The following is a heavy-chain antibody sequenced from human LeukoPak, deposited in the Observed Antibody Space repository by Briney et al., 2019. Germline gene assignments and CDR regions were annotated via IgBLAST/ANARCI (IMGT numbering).Heavy chain of an antibody. CDR3: AAQYCSSTSCYTEDY. J-gene: IGHJ4*02. D-gene: IGHD2-2*02. CDR2: INHSGST. CDR1: GGSFSGYY. Sequence: PSETLSLTCAVYGGSFSGYYWSWIRQPPGKGLEWVGEINHSGSTNYNPSLKSRVTISVDTSKNQFSLKLSSVTAADTAVYYCAAQYCSSTSCYTEDYWGQETLVTVSS. V-gene: IGHV4-34*01.